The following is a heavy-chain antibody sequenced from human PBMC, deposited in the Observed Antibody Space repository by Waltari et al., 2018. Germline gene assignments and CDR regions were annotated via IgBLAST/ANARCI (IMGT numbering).Heavy chain of an antibody. Sequence: EVQLVESGGGLVKPGGSLRLSCAASGFTFSSYSMNWVRQAPGKGLEWVSSISRSSSYIYDACGGKGRITTDRENAKDSLYMRMKSLGGEDTAVYYCARGDYGLYYYYYMDVWGKGTTVTVSS. CDR2: ISRSSSYI. CDR1: GFTFSSYS. J-gene: IGHJ6*03. V-gene: IGHV3-21*01. CDR3: ARGDYGLYYYYYMDV. D-gene: IGHD4-17*01.